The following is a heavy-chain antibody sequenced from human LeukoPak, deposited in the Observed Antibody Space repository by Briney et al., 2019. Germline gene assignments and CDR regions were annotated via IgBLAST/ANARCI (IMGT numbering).Heavy chain of an antibody. V-gene: IGHV3-7*03. D-gene: IGHD4/OR15-4a*01. CDR2: IKQDESEK. CDR3: ARRAGAYSHPYDY. CDR1: GFNFGAYW. J-gene: IGHJ4*02. Sequence: PGGSLRLSCASSGFNFGAYWMSWVRQAPGKGLEWVATIKQDESEKYYVDSVKGRFTISRDNAKNSLYLQMNSLRAEDTAVYYCARRAGAYSHPYDYWGQGTLVTVSS.